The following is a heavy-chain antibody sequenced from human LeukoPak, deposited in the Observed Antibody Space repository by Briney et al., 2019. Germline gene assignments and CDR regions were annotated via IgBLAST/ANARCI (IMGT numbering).Heavy chain of an antibody. CDR3: AKRNGGNSGAFDY. D-gene: IGHD4-23*01. V-gene: IGHV3-23*01. Sequence: GGSLRLSCAASGFTFSSYAMSWVRQAPGKGLEWVSAISGSGGSTYYADSVKGRFTISRDNSKNTVYLQMNSLRAEDTAVYYCAKRNGGNSGAFDYWGQGTLVTVSS. CDR2: ISGSGGST. J-gene: IGHJ4*02. CDR1: GFTFSSYA.